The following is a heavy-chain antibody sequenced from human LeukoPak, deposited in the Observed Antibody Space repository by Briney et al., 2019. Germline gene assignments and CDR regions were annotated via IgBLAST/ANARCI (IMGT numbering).Heavy chain of an antibody. CDR2: IYTSGST. V-gene: IGHV4-61*02. D-gene: IGHD5-24*01. Sequence: SQTLSLTCTVSGGSISSGSYYWSWIRQPAGKGLEWVGRIYTSGSTNYNPSLKSRVTISVDTSKNQFSLKLSSVTAADTAVYYCARDLEMAFDYWGQGTLVTVSS. CDR1: GGSISSGSYY. CDR3: ARDLEMAFDY. J-gene: IGHJ4*02.